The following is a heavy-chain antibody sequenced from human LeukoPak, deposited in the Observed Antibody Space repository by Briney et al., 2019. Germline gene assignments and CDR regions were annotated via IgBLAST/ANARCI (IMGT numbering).Heavy chain of an antibody. V-gene: IGHV3-23*01. CDR1: GFTFNNYA. D-gene: IGHD6-13*01. CDR3: ARVQRAAAAIPGGSYNWFDP. Sequence: GGPLRLSCAASGFTFNNYAMTWVRQAPGKGLEWVSVVSGSGDNTNYADSVKGRFTISRDNAKNTLYLQMNSLRAEDTAVYYCARVQRAAAAIPGGSYNWFDPWGQGTLVTVSS. CDR2: VSGSGDNT. J-gene: IGHJ5*02.